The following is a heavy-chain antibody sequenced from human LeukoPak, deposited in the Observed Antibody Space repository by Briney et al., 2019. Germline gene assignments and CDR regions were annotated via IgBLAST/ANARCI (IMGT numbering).Heavy chain of an antibody. CDR2: INHSGST. CDR3: ARVGCCSSTSCYFSRSAFDI. V-gene: IGHV4-34*01. Sequence: PSETLSLTCAVYGGSFSGYYWSWIRQPPGKGLEWIGEINHSGSTNYNPSLKSRVTISVDTSKNQFSLKLSSVTAADTAVYYCARVGCCSSTSCYFSRSAFDIWGQGTMVTVSS. J-gene: IGHJ3*02. D-gene: IGHD2-2*01. CDR1: GGSFSGYY.